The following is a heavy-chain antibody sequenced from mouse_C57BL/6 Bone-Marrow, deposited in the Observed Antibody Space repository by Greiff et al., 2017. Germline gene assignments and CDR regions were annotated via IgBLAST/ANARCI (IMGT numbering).Heavy chain of an antibody. Sequence: DVQLVESGGDLVKPGGSLKLSCAASGFTFSSYGMSWVRQTPAKRLEWVATISSGGSYPSYPDSVKGRFTISRDNAKNTLYLKMSSLKSEDTAMYYCATPITTVVDSFAYWGQGTLVTVSA. V-gene: IGHV5-6*01. J-gene: IGHJ3*01. CDR1: GFTFSSYG. D-gene: IGHD1-1*01. CDR3: ATPITTVVDSFAY. CDR2: ISSGGSYP.